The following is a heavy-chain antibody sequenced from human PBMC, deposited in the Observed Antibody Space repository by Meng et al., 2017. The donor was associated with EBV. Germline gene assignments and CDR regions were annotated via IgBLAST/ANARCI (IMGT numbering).Heavy chain of an antibody. V-gene: IGHV2-5*02. D-gene: IGHD6-6*01. CDR2: IYWDDDK. J-gene: IGHJ4*02. CDR3: AHIIAARPFDY. Sequence: QFPLKESGPTLVKPTQTLTLTRTFSGFSLRIRGVGVGSIRQPPGKALEWLALIYWDDDKRYSPSLKSRLTITKDTSKNQVVLTMTNMDPVDAATYYCAHIIAARPFDYWGKGTLVTSPQ. CDR1: GFSLRIRGVG.